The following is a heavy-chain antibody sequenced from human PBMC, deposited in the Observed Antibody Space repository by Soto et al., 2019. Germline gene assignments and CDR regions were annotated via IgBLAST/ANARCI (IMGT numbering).Heavy chain of an antibody. D-gene: IGHD3-10*01. Sequence: GGSLRLSCAASGFTFSSYGMHRVRQAPGKGLEWVAVIWYDGSNKYYADSVKGRFTISRDNSKTTLYLQMNSLRAEDTAVYYCARGQLAVRGVSGLGYWGQGTLVTVSS. CDR3: ARGQLAVRGVSGLGY. CDR1: GFTFSSYG. V-gene: IGHV3-33*01. CDR2: IWYDGSNK. J-gene: IGHJ4*02.